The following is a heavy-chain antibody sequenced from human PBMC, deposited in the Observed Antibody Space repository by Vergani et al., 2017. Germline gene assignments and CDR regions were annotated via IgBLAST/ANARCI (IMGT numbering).Heavy chain of an antibody. CDR3: ARDKSGSYGRGNWYFDL. V-gene: IGHV4-61*02. CDR1: GGPISSGSYY. J-gene: IGHJ2*01. Sequence: QVQLQESGPGLVKPSQTLYLTCTVSGGPISSGSYYWSWLRQPAGKGLEWIGRIYTSGSTNYNPSLKNRVTISVDTSKNQFSLKLSSVTAADTAVYYCARDKSGSYGRGNWYFDLWGRGTLVTVSS. D-gene: IGHD1-26*01. CDR2: IYTSGST.